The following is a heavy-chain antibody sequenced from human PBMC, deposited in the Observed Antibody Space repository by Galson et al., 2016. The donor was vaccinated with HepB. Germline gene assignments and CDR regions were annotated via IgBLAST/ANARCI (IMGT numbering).Heavy chain of an antibody. D-gene: IGHD1-1*01. J-gene: IGHJ4*02. CDR3: ARGAEGAAMEPFDC. V-gene: IGHV3-33*01. CDR2: IWHDGSNK. CDR1: GFTFSSYG. Sequence: SLRLSCAASGFTFSSYGMHWVRQAPGKGLEWVALIWHDGSNKYYIDSVKGRFTISRDNSRDTLYLQMDSLRAEDTAVYYCARGAEGAAMEPFDCWGQGTLVTVSS.